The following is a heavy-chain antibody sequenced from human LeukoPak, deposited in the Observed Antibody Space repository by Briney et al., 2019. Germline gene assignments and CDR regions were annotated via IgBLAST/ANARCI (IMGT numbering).Heavy chain of an antibody. CDR2: IYPGDSDT. Sequence: GESLKISCKGSGYSFTSYWIGWVRQVPGKGLEWMGIIYPGDSDTRYSPSFQGQVTISADKSISTAYLQWSSLKASDTAMYYCARHPRGYCSGGSCYGVEYFQHWGQGTLVTVSS. CDR3: ARHPRGYCSGGSCYGVEYFQH. CDR1: GYSFTSYW. D-gene: IGHD2-15*01. J-gene: IGHJ1*01. V-gene: IGHV5-51*01.